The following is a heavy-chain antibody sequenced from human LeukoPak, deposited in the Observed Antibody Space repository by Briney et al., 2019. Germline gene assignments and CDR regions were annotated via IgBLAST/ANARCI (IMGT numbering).Heavy chain of an antibody. D-gene: IGHD4-17*01. CDR3: ARAYGDYDAFDI. Sequence: ASVKVSCKASGYTFTSYAMHWVRQAPGQRLEWMGWINAGNDNTKYSQKFQGRVTITRDTSASTAYMELSSLRSEDTAVYYCARAYGDYDAFDIWGQGTMVTVSS. CDR1: GYTFTSYA. J-gene: IGHJ3*02. CDR2: INAGNDNT. V-gene: IGHV1-3*01.